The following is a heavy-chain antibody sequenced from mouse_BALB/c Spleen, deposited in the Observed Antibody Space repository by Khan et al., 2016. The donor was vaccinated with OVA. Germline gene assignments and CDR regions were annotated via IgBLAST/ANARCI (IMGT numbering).Heavy chain of an antibody. CDR2: MIYSGNT. V-gene: IGHV3-8*02. CDR1: GDSITSGY. Sequence: EVQLQESGPSLVKPSQTLSLTCSVTGDSITSGYWSWIRKFPGNKLEYMGYMIYSGNTYYNPSLKSRISITRHTSKNQYYLQLNDVTTEDTATYXCARSTYRYAVAYWGQGTLVTVSA. D-gene: IGHD2-14*01. J-gene: IGHJ3*01. CDR3: ARSTYRYAVAY.